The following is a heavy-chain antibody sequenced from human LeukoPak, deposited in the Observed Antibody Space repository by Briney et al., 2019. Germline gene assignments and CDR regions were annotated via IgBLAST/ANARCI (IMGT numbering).Heavy chain of an antibody. CDR1: GGTFSSYA. Sequence: ASVKVSCKASGGTFSSYAISWVRQAPGQGLEWMGGIIPIFGTANYAQKFQGRVTITADESTSTAYMELSSLRSEDTAVYYCATLTVQVVPAPQSDYWGQGTLVTVSS. CDR2: IIPIFGTA. J-gene: IGHJ4*02. CDR3: ATLTVQVVPAPQSDY. V-gene: IGHV1-69*13. D-gene: IGHD2-21*02.